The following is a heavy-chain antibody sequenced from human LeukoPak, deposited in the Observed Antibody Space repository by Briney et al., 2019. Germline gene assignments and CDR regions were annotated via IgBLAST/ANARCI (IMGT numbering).Heavy chain of an antibody. CDR2: INHSGST. V-gene: IGHV4-34*01. Sequence: SEPLSLTCAVYGGSFSGYYWSWIRQPPGKGLEWIGEINHSGSTNYNPSLKSRVTISVDTSKNQFSLKLSSVTAADTAVYYCARGATVTTSVGYYFDYWGQGTLVTVSS. J-gene: IGHJ4*02. CDR1: GGSFSGYY. CDR3: ARGATVTTSVGYYFDY. D-gene: IGHD4-17*01.